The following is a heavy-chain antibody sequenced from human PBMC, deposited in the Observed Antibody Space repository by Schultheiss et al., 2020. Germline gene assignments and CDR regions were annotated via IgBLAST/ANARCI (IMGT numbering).Heavy chain of an antibody. CDR3: ASSSTVTTYTY. Sequence: GGSLRLSCAASGFTFSSYAMSWVRQAPGKGLEWVSAISGSGGSTYYADSVKGRFTISRDNSKNTLYLQMNSLRAEDTAVYYCASSSTVTTYTYWGQGTLVTVSS. V-gene: IGHV3-23*01. D-gene: IGHD4-17*01. CDR1: GFTFSSYA. J-gene: IGHJ4*02. CDR2: ISGSGGST.